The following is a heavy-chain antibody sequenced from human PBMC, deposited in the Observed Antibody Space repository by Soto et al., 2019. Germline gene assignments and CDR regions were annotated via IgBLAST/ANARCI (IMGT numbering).Heavy chain of an antibody. CDR1: GFTFSSYG. Sequence: GGSLRLSCVGSGFTFSSYGMHWVRQAPGKGLECVAVISDTGSSHYYAASVEGRFTISRENSKNTLSLHMDRLRVEDTAVYYCEKDSGGDCTDKSCYFGADYWGQGTPVTVSS. CDR3: EKDSGGDCTDKSCYFGADY. V-gene: IGHV3-30*18. J-gene: IGHJ4*02. D-gene: IGHD2-2*01. CDR2: ISDTGSSH.